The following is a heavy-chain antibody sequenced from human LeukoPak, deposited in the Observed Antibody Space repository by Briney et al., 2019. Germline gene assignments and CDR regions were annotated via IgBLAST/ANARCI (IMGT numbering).Heavy chain of an antibody. CDR1: GGSFSGYY. D-gene: IGHD2-15*01. CDR3: ARGRGYCSGGSCYPAY. V-gene: IGHV4-34*01. CDR2: INHSGST. Sequence: SETLSLTCAVYGGSFSGYYWSWIRQPPGKGLEWIGEINHSGSTNYNPSLKSRVTISVDKSKNQFSLKLSSVTAADTAVYYCARGRGYCSGGSCYPAYWGQGTLVTVSS. J-gene: IGHJ4*02.